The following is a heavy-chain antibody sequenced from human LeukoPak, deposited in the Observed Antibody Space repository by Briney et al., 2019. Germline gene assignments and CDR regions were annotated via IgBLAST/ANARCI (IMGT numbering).Heavy chain of an antibody. V-gene: IGHV1-18*01. Sequence: ASVKVSCKASGYTFTSYGISWVRQAPGQGLEWMGWISAYNGNTNYAQKLQGRVTMTTDTSTSTAYMELRSLRSDDTAVYYRARDPRARIAVAGPGGYWGQGTLVTVSS. D-gene: IGHD6-19*01. CDR1: GYTFTSYG. J-gene: IGHJ4*02. CDR2: ISAYNGNT. CDR3: ARDPRARIAVAGPGGY.